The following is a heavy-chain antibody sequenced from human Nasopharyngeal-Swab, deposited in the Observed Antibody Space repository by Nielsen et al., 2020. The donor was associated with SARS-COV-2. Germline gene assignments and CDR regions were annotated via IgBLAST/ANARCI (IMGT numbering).Heavy chain of an antibody. CDR3: ARASPQRITIFGVVDAFDI. D-gene: IGHD3-3*01. V-gene: IGHV4-59*01. CDR1: GGSISSYY. J-gene: IGHJ3*02. Sequence: SGTLSLTCTVSGGSISSYYWSWIRQPPGKGLEWIGYIYYSGSTNYNPSLKSRVTISVDTSKNQFSLKLSSVTAADTAVYYCARASPQRITIFGVVDAFDIWGQGTMVTVSS. CDR2: IYYSGST.